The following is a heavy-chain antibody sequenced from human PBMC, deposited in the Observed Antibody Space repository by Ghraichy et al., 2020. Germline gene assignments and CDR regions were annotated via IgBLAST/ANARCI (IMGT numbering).Heavy chain of an antibody. D-gene: IGHD6-19*01. CDR3: AKVVRIALAGGYYYYMDV. V-gene: IGHV3-23*01. CDR1: GFTFSSYA. J-gene: IGHJ6*03. CDR2: ISGSGGRT. Sequence: GGSLRLSCAASGFTFSSYAMSWVRQAPGKGLEWVSAISGSGGRTYYADSVKGRFTISRDNSKNTLYLQMNSLRAEDTAVYDCAKVVRIALAGGYYYYMDVWGKGTTVTVSS.